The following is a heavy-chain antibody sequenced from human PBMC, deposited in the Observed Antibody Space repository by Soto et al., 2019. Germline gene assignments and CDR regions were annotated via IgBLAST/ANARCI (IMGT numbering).Heavy chain of an antibody. CDR1: GFTFGIHA. Sequence: GGSLRLSCAASGFTFGIHAMSWVRQAPGKGLEWVSFISGSGGSTYYADSVKGRFTISRDNSKKTLYLQMNSLRGEDTAVYYCGKGSAATNYFYYATDVWGQGTTVTVSS. D-gene: IGHD2-15*01. CDR3: GKGSAATNYFYYATDV. V-gene: IGHV3-23*01. J-gene: IGHJ6*02. CDR2: ISGSGGST.